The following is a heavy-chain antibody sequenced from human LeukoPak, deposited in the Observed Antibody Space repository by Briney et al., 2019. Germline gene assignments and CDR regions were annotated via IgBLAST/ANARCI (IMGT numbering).Heavy chain of an antibody. V-gene: IGHV1-69*04. D-gene: IGHD6-6*01. J-gene: IGHJ6*02. CDR3: AKGGQYSSSSGVDWDV. CDR1: GGTFSSYA. CDR2: IIPILGIA. Sequence: GASVKVSCKASGGTFSSYAISWVRQAPGQGLEWMGRIIPILGIANYAQKFQGRVTITADKSTSTAYMELSSLRSEDTAVYYCAKGGQYSSSSGVDWDVWGQGTTVTVSS.